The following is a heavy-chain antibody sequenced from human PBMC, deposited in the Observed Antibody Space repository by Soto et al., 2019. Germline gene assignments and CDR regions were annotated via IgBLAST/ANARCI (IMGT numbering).Heavy chain of an antibody. CDR1: GYTFTSYG. D-gene: IGHD2-2*02. Sequence: GASVKVSCKASGYTFTSYGISWVRQAPGHRLEWMGWISAYNGNTNYAQKLQGRVTMTTDTSTSTAYMELRSLRSDDTAVYYCARDHCSSTSCYTAVDYWGQGTLVTVSS. J-gene: IGHJ4*02. CDR2: ISAYNGNT. V-gene: IGHV1-18*04. CDR3: ARDHCSSTSCYTAVDY.